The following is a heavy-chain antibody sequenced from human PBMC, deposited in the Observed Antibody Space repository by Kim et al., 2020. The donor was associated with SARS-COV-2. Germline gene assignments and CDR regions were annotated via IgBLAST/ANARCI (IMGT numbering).Heavy chain of an antibody. V-gene: IGHV3-23*01. CDR1: GFTFSDCA. D-gene: IGHD2-21*02. J-gene: IGHJ5*02. CDR3: GRFCGLDSYRGVDT. Sequence: GGSLRLSCVASGFTFSDCAVTWVRQAPGKGLEWVSVISHSGDRTYYADSVRGRFTIPRDNSQNIVYVQMSSLRVEDTAIYYCGRFCGLDSYRGVDTWGQGTRVTVSS. CDR2: ISHSGDRT.